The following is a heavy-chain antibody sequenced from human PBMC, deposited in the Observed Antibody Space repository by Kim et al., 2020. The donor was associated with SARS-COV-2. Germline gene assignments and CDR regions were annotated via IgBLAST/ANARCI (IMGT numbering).Heavy chain of an antibody. Sequence: GGSLRLSCAASGFTFSSYAMHWVRQAPGKGLEWVAVISYDGSNKYYADSVKGRFTISRDNSKNTLYLQMNSLRAEDTAVYYCARAEYYYGSGSLHYYYGMDGWGQGTTVTVSS. CDR3: ARAEYYYGSGSLHYYYGMDG. J-gene: IGHJ6*02. D-gene: IGHD3-10*01. CDR1: GFTFSSYA. CDR2: ISYDGSNK. V-gene: IGHV3-30*04.